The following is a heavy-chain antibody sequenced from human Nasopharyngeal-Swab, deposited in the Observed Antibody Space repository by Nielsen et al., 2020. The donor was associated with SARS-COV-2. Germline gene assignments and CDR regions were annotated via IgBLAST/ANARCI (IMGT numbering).Heavy chain of an antibody. J-gene: IGHJ6*02. D-gene: IGHD2/OR15-2a*01. CDR3: ARGYPRIGDYYYGMDV. Sequence: WIRQPPGKGLEWIGEINHSGSTNYNPSLKSRVIISVDTSKNQFSLKLSSVTAADTAVYYCARGYPRIGDYYYGMDVWGQGTTVTVSS. CDR2: INHSGST. V-gene: IGHV4-34*01.